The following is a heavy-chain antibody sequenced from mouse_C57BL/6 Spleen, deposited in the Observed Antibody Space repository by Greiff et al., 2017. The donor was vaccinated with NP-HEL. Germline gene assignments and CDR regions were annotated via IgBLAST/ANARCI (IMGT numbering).Heavy chain of an antibody. CDR1: GYAFSSSW. CDR2: IYPGDGDT. Sequence: QVQLQQSGPELVKPGASVKISCKASGYAFSSSWMNWVKQRPGKGLEWIGRIYPGDGDTNYNGKFKGKATLTADKSSSTAYMQLSRLTSEDSAVYFCARNPYSTTAPFADWGKGTPVTVSA. D-gene: IGHD2-5*01. CDR3: ARNPYSTTAPFAD. J-gene: IGHJ3*01. V-gene: IGHV1-82*01.